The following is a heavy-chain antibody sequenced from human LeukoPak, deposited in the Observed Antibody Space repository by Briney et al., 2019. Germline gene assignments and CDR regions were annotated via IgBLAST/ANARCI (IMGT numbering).Heavy chain of an antibody. D-gene: IGHD3-16*01. CDR3: AREGYDYVWGSYGYFDY. V-gene: IGHV3-48*04. CDR1: GFIFNNYA. CDR2: ISRSSGTI. J-gene: IGHJ4*02. Sequence: GGSLRLSCAASGFIFNNYAMNWVRQAPGKGLEWVSYISRSSGTIYYADSVKGRFTISRDNAKNTLYLQMNSLRAEDTAVYYCAREGYDYVWGSYGYFDYWGQGTLVTVSS.